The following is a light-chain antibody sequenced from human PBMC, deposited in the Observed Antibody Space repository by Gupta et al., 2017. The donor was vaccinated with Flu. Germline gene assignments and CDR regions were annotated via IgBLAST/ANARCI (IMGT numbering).Light chain of an antibody. CDR3: QQYNNWPLT. J-gene: IGKJ4*01. CDR2: GAS. Sequence: DTVMTQSPTTLSVSPGESATLSCRASQSISSNLAWYQQKPGQAPRLLIYGASTRATGIPARFSGSGSGTELTLTISSLQSEDFAVYLCQQYNNWPLTFGGGTKVEIK. V-gene: IGKV3-15*01. CDR1: QSISSN.